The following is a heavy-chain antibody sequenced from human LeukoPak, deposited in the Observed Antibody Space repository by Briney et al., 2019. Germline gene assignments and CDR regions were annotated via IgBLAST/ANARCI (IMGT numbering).Heavy chain of an antibody. CDR1: GGSFSGYY. CDR2: INHSGST. D-gene: IGHD3-10*01. J-gene: IGHJ5*02. Sequence: SETLSLTCAVYGGSFSGYYWSWIRQPPGKGLEWIGEINHSGSTNYNPSLKSRVTMSVDTSKNQFSLKLSSVTAADTAVYYCARAEYYYYGSGSYNWFDPWGQGTLVTVSS. CDR3: ARAEYYYYGSGSYNWFDP. V-gene: IGHV4-34*01.